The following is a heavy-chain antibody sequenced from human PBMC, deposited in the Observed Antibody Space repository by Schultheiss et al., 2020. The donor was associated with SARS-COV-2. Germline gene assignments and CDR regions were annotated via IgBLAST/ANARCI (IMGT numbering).Heavy chain of an antibody. CDR1: GFTFSSYS. Sequence: GGSLRLSCAASGFTFSSYSMNWVRQAPGKGLEWVSSISSSNSYIYYADSVKGRFTISRDNSKNTLYLQMNSLRAEDTAVYYCATGGTYDSSGSYTLVWGQGTLVTVSS. CDR3: ATGGTYDSSGSYTLV. D-gene: IGHD3-22*01. CDR2: ISSSNSYI. J-gene: IGHJ4*02. V-gene: IGHV3-21*04.